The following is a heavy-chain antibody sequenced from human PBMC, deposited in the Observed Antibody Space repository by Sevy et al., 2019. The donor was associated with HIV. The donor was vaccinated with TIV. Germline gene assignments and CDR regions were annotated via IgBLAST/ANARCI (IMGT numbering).Heavy chain of an antibody. CDR3: TRDDLYSHPWEFDW. D-gene: IGHD1-26*01. Sequence: AAVKVSCTSSGFTFTDYYMHWVRQAPGQGLEWMGWINPNNRDSRSTQKFQGRVTLTRDMSISTAYMELSRLRSDDTAIYFCTRDDLYSHPWEFDWWSHGAKVTVSS. J-gene: IGHJ4*01. V-gene: IGHV1-2*02. CDR2: INPNNRDS. CDR1: GFTFTDYY.